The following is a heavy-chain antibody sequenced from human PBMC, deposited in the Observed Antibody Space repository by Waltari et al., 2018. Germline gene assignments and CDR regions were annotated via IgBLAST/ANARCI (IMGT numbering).Heavy chain of an antibody. J-gene: IGHJ4*02. CDR2: IYIGGST. D-gene: IGHD3-10*01. Sequence: VQLVESGGGWVQPGGSLRLSFAASGFTVSRTYMSWVRQAPGKGLAWVSVIYIGGSTYYADSVKGRFTSSRDNSKNMLYLQMDSLRAEDTAVYYCARDTSGTKGALDYWGQGTLVTVSS. CDR3: ARDTSGTKGALDY. CDR1: GFTVSRTY. V-gene: IGHV3-66*01.